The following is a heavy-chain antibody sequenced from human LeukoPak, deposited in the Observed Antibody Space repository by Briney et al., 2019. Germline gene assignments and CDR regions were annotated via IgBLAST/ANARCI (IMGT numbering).Heavy chain of an antibody. CDR2: IYYSGST. V-gene: IGHV4-59*08. CDR3: ATGPGGPSDY. Sequence: SETLSLTCTVSGGTISSYYWSWIRQPPGKGLEWIGYIYYSGSTNYNPSLKSRVTISVDTSKNQFSLKLSSVTAADTAVCYCATGPGGPSDYWGQGTLVTVSS. CDR1: GGTISSYY. J-gene: IGHJ4*02. D-gene: IGHD1-14*01.